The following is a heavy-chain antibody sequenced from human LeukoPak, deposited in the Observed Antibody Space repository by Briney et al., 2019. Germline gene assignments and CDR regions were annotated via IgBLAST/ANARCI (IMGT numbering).Heavy chain of an antibody. D-gene: IGHD5-18*01. V-gene: IGHV3-30-3*01. J-gene: IGHJ4*02. Sequence: GGSLRLSCAASGFTFSSYAMHWVRQAPGKGLEWVAVISYDGSNKYYADSVEGRFTISRDNSKNTLYLQMNSLRAEDAAVYYCARTHLTYSYGPFGYWGQGTLVTVSS. CDR2: ISYDGSNK. CDR1: GFTFSSYA. CDR3: ARTHLTYSYGPFGY.